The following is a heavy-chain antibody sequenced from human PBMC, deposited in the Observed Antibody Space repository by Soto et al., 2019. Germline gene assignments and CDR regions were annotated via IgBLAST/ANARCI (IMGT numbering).Heavy chain of an antibody. V-gene: IGHV4-59*01. CDR3: ARDFLGVDFWDGPYYFDH. D-gene: IGHD3-3*01. J-gene: IGHJ4*02. CDR1: GGSISSYY. Sequence: QVQLQESGPRLVKPSETLSLTCTVSGGSISSYYWGWIRQPPGKGLEFIGYVYYNGNTNYNPSFKSRVTISIDTSTNQCSLNLKLGSAADTAVYYCARDFLGVDFWDGPYYFDHWGQGTQVTVSS. CDR2: VYYNGNT.